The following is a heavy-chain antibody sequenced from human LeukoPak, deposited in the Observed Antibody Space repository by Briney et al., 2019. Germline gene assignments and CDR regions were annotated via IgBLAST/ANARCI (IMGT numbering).Heavy chain of an antibody. V-gene: IGHV3-11*01. CDR1: GFTFSDYY. J-gene: IGHJ4*02. CDR2: ISSSGSTI. Sequence: KPGGSLRLSCAASGFTFSDYYMSWIRQAPGEGLEWVSYISSSGSTIYYADSVKGRFTISRDNAKNSLYLQMNSLRAEDTAVYYCARDLTYYYDSSGYFLDYWGQGTLVTVSS. CDR3: ARDLTYYYDSSGYFLDY. D-gene: IGHD3-22*01.